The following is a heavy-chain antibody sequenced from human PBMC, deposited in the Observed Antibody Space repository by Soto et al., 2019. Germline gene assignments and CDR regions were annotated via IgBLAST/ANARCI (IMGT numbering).Heavy chain of an antibody. Sequence: PGGSLRLSCAASGFTFSSYAMHWVRQAPGKGLEWVAVISYDGSNKDYADSVKGRFTISRDNSKNTVYLQMNSLRAEDTAVYYCAKPHSSGWYGFDYWGQGTPVTVSS. CDR3: AKPHSSGWYGFDY. V-gene: IGHV3-30-3*02. J-gene: IGHJ4*02. CDR1: GFTFSSYA. CDR2: ISYDGSNK. D-gene: IGHD6-19*01.